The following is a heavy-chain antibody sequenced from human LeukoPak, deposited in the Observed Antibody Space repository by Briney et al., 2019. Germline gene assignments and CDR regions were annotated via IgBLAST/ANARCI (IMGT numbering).Heavy chain of an antibody. CDR3: ARSPRMSMVRGAFEMDV. CDR1: GGSFSGYY. V-gene: IGHV4-34*01. CDR2: INHSGST. D-gene: IGHD3-10*01. Sequence: SETLSLTCAVYGGSFSGYYWSWIRQPPGKGLEWIGEINHSGSTNYNPSLKSRVTISVDTSKKQFSLKLSSVTAADTAVYYCARSPRMSMVRGAFEMDVWGKGTTVTVSS. J-gene: IGHJ6*04.